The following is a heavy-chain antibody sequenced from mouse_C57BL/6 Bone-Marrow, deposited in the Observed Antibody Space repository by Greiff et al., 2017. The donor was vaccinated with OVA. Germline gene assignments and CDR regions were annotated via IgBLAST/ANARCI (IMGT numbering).Heavy chain of an antibody. D-gene: IGHD2-2*01. J-gene: IGHJ2*01. CDR1: GYAFSSSW. Sequence: QVQLKQSGPELVKPGASVKISCKASGYAFSSSWMNWVKQRPGKGLEWIGRIYPGDGDTNYNGKFKGKATLTADKSSSTAYMQLSSLTSEDSAVYFCASGWLPRTLDYWGQGTTLTVSS. CDR3: ASGWLPRTLDY. V-gene: IGHV1-82*01. CDR2: IYPGDGDT.